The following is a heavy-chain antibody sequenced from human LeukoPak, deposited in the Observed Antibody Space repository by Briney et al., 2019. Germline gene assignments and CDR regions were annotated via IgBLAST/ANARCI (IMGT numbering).Heavy chain of an antibody. J-gene: IGHJ4*02. CDR3: AKKFTGTTVISGDYFDY. D-gene: IGHD4-17*01. Sequence: GGSLRLSCAASGFTFSSYSMNWVRQAPGKGLEWVSHITASGTAMFYADSVKGRFTISRDNAKNSLYLQMNSLRDEDTAVYYCAKKFTGTTVISGDYFDYWGQGTLVTVSS. CDR1: GFTFSSYS. V-gene: IGHV3-48*02. CDR2: ITASGTAM.